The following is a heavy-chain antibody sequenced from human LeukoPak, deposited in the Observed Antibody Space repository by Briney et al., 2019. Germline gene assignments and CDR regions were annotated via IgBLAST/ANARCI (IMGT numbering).Heavy chain of an antibody. J-gene: IGHJ5*02. CDR3: ARGTQLWLPTNWFDP. V-gene: IGHV4-59*01. D-gene: IGHD5-18*01. CDR1: GGSISGYY. CDR2: IYYSGST. Sequence: PSETLSLTCTVSGGSISGYYWSWIRQPPGRELEWIGYIYYSGSTNYSPSLKSRVTISVDTSKNQFSLKLSSVTAADTAVYYCARGTQLWLPTNWFDPWGQGTLVTVSS.